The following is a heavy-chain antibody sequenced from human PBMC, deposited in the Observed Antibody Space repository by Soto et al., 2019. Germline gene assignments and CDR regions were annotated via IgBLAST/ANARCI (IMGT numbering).Heavy chain of an antibody. CDR2: IYYTGST. V-gene: IGHV4-30-4*01. CDR3: ARDLLRYCDGDTCHHPIMRWFDP. Sequence: PSETLSLTCTVSGDSISSGDYYWSWIRQPPGKGLEWIGYIYYTGSTYYNPSLKSRVTMSVDRSKNQFSLKLSSVTAADTAVYFCARDLLRYCDGDTCHHPIMRWFDPWGQGTLVTVSS. D-gene: IGHD2-21*01. J-gene: IGHJ5*02. CDR1: GDSISSGDYY.